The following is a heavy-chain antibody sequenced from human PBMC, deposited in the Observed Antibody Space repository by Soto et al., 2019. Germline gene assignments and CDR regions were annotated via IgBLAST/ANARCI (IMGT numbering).Heavy chain of an antibody. CDR1: GFTFDDYG. Sequence: GGSLRLSCAASGFTFDDYGMSWVRQAPGKGLEWVSGINWNGDSTGYADSVKGRFTISRDNAKNSLYLQMNSLRAEDTALYHCARGGYYYYMAVWGKGTTVTVSS. CDR3: ARGGYYYYMAV. V-gene: IGHV3-20*01. CDR2: INWNGDST. J-gene: IGHJ6*03.